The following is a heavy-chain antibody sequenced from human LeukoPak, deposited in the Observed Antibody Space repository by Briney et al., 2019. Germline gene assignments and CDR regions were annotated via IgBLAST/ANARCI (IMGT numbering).Heavy chain of an antibody. V-gene: IGHV4-34*01. Sequence: SETLSLTCAVYGGSFSGYYWSWIRQPPGKGLEWIGEINHSGSTNYNPSLKSRVTISVDTSKNQFSLKLSSVTAADTAVYYCARDYLGSSWYPYYYYGMDVWGQGTTVTVSS. CDR2: INHSGST. CDR1: GGSFSGYY. CDR3: ARDYLGSSWYPYYYYGMDV. D-gene: IGHD6-13*01. J-gene: IGHJ6*02.